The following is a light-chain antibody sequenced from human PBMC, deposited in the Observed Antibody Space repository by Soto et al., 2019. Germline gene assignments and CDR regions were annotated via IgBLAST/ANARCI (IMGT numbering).Light chain of an antibody. CDR2: DAS. CDR3: QQYNSYSYT. J-gene: IGKJ2*01. V-gene: IGKV1-5*01. Sequence: DIQMTQSPSTLSASVGVTITITCRASQSISSWLAWYQQKPGKAPKLLIYDASSLESGVPSRFSGSGSGTEFTLTISSLHPDDFATYYCQQYNSYSYTFGQGTKLEIK. CDR1: QSISSW.